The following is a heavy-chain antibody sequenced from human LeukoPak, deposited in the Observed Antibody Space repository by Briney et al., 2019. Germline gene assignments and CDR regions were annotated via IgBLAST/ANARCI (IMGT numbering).Heavy chain of an antibody. J-gene: IGHJ4*02. CDR2: INTDGSST. V-gene: IGHV3-74*01. CDR1: GFTFSNYW. CDR3: ARGFITMVRGVIS. D-gene: IGHD3-10*01. Sequence: GGSLRLSCAASGFTFSNYWMHWVRQSPGKGLVWVSHINTDGSSTSYADSVKGRFTISRDNAKNTLYLQMNSLRAEDTAVYYCARGFITMVRGVISWGQGTLVTVSS.